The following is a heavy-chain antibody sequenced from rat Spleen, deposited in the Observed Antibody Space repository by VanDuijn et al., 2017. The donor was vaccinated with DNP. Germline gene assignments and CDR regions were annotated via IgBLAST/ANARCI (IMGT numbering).Heavy chain of an antibody. CDR1: GFTFSNYD. D-gene: IGHD1-11*01. CDR3: ARGGRSYFEY. Sequence: EVQLVESGGGLVQPGRSLKLSCAASGFTFSNYDMAWVRHAPTKGLEWVASVSTSGDNTYYRDSVKGRVTVSRDNAKNTLYLQMNSLRSEDTATYYCARGGRSYFEYWGQGVMVTVSS. J-gene: IGHJ2*01. V-gene: IGHV5S13*01. CDR2: VSTSGDNT.